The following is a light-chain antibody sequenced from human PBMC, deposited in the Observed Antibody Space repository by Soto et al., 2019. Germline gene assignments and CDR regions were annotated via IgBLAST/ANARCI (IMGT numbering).Light chain of an antibody. CDR3: QQYGSSSWT. J-gene: IGKJ1*01. CDR1: QSVNNN. CDR2: GAS. Sequence: EIVMTQSPATLSVSPGERATLSCRASQSVNNNLAWYQQRPGQAPRLLIYGASSRATGIPDRFSGSGSGTEFTLTISRLEPEDFAVYYCQQYGSSSWTFGQGTKVDIK. V-gene: IGKV3-20*01.